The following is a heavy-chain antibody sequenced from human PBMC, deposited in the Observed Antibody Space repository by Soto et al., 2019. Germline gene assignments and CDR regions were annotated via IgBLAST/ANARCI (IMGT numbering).Heavy chain of an antibody. CDR3: ARDRTPLLWFGEFSDYGMDV. V-gene: IGHV1-2*02. Sequence: AASVKVSCKASGYTFTGYYMHWVRQAPGQGLEWMGWINPNSGGTNYAQKFQGRVTMTRDTSISTAYMELSRLRSDDTAVYYCARDRTPLLWFGEFSDYGMDVWGQGTTVTVSS. D-gene: IGHD3-10*01. CDR1: GYTFTGYY. CDR2: INPNSGGT. J-gene: IGHJ6*02.